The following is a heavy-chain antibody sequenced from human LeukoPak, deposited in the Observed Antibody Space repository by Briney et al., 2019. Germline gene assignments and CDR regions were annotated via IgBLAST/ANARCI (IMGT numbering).Heavy chain of an antibody. CDR1: GFTFSSYW. Sequence: GGSLRLSCAASGFTFSSYWMSWVRQAPGKGLEWVANIKQDGSEKYYVDSVKGRFTISRDNANNSLYLQMNSLRAEDTAVYYCARDLQRYYYDSSGSDFYDYWGQGTLVTVSS. CDR3: ARDLQRYYYDSSGSDFYDY. V-gene: IGHV3-7*01. CDR2: IKQDGSEK. J-gene: IGHJ4*02. D-gene: IGHD3-22*01.